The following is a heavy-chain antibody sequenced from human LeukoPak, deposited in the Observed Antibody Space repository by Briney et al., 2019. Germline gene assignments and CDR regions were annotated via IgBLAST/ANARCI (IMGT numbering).Heavy chain of an antibody. CDR1: GFTFSSYA. V-gene: IGHV3-30-3*01. CDR3: AKAPSWAFDI. J-gene: IGHJ3*02. CDR2: ISYDGSNK. Sequence: SGGSLRLSCAASGFTFSSYAMHWVRQAPGKGLEWVAVISYDGSNKYYADSVKGRFTISRDNSKNTLYLQMNSLRAEDTAVYYCAKAPSWAFDIWGQGTMVTVSS.